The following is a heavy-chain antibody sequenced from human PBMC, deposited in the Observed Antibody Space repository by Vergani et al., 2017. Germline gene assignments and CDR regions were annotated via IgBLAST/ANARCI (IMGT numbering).Heavy chain of an antibody. V-gene: IGHV3-20*04. CDR3: AKVGRSEVAGTFGAFDI. CDR2: INWNGGST. Sequence: EVQLVESGGGVVRPGGSLRLSCAASGFTFDDYGMSWVRQAPGKGLEWVSGINWNGGSTGYADSVKGRFTISRDNSKNTLFLHMNSLRPEDTAVYYCAKVGRSEVAGTFGAFDIWGQGTMVTVSS. D-gene: IGHD6-19*01. J-gene: IGHJ3*02. CDR1: GFTFDDYG.